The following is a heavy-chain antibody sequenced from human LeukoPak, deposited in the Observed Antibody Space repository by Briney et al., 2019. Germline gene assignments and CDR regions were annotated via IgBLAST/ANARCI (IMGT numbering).Heavy chain of an antibody. CDR1: GFIFSNYY. D-gene: IGHD5-12*01. Sequence: RPGGSLRLSCAASGFIFSNYYLNWVRQAPGKGLEWVSCIHGSASYNYYADSVKGRFTVSRDSAKNSLYLEMSSLRVEDTAVYYCVRAFGGYDSPRFYYNMDVWGKGTTVTVSS. J-gene: IGHJ6*03. V-gene: IGHV3-21*06. CDR2: IHGSASYN. CDR3: VRAFGGYDSPRFYYNMDV.